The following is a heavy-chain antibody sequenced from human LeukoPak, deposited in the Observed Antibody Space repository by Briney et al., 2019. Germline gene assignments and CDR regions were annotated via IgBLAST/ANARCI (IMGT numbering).Heavy chain of an antibody. CDR2: IYYSGST. D-gene: IGHD3-22*01. CDR1: GGSISSYY. V-gene: IGHV4-59*01. CDR3: ARDYYDSSGYYYGSAFDI. J-gene: IGHJ3*02. Sequence: SETLSLTCTVSGGSISSYYWSWIRQPPGKGLEWIGYIYYSGSTNYNPSLKSRVTISVDTSKNQFSLKLSSVTAADTAVYYCARDYYDSSGYYYGSAFDIWGQGTMVTVSS.